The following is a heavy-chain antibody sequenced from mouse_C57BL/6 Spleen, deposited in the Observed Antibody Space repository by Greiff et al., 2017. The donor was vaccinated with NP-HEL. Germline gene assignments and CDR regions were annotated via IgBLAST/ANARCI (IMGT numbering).Heavy chain of an antibody. D-gene: IGHD1-1*01. V-gene: IGHV1-64*01. CDR3: ARSTVVYFDV. CDR2: IHPNSGST. CDR1: GYTFTSYW. Sequence: QVQLKQPGAELVKPGASVKLSCKASGYTFTSYWMHWVKQRPGQGLEWIGMIHPNSGSTNYNEKFKSKATLTVDKSSSTAYMQLSSLTSEDSAVYYCARSTVVYFDVWGTGTTVTVSS. J-gene: IGHJ1*03.